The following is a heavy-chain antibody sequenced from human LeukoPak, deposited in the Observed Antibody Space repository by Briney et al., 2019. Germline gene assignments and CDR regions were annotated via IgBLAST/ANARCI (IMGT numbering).Heavy chain of an antibody. CDR2: IWYDGSNK. J-gene: IGHJ5*02. D-gene: IGHD2-15*01. Sequence: GRSLRLSCAASGFTFSSYGMHWVRQAPGKGLEWVAVIWYDGSNKYYADSVKGRFTISRDNSKNTLYLQMNSLRAEDTAVYYCAKVARRTCSGGSCYSGNWFDPWGQGTLVTVSS. CDR1: GFTFSSYG. CDR3: AKVARRTCSGGSCYSGNWFDP. V-gene: IGHV3-33*06.